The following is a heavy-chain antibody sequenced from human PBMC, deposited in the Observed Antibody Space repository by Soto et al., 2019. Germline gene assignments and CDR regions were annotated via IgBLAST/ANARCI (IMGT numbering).Heavy chain of an antibody. Sequence: ASVKVSCKASGYTFTGYYMHWVRQAPGQGLEWMGWINPNSGGTNYAQKFQGRVTMTRDTSISTAYMELSRLRSDDTAVYYCAREGDDEGFIVVVPAASNWFDPWGQGTLVTVSS. J-gene: IGHJ5*02. V-gene: IGHV1-2*02. CDR3: AREGDDEGFIVVVPAASNWFDP. CDR1: GYTFTGYY. CDR2: INPNSGGT. D-gene: IGHD2-2*01.